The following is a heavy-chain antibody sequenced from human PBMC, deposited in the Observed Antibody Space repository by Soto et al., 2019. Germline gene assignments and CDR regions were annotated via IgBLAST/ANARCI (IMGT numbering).Heavy chain of an antibody. CDR2: ITAGNGNT. Sequence: QVQLVQSGAEVKKPGASVKVSCKASGYTFTSYAMHWVRQAPGQRLEWMGWITAGNGNTKYSQKFQGRVTFTRDTSESTAYMELSRLRSEDTAVYYCAIDAAPRYYYYSSGYYPFNYWGQGTLVTVSS. V-gene: IGHV1-3*01. CDR3: AIDAAPRYYYYSSGYYPFNY. CDR1: GYTFTSYA. J-gene: IGHJ4*02. D-gene: IGHD3-22*01.